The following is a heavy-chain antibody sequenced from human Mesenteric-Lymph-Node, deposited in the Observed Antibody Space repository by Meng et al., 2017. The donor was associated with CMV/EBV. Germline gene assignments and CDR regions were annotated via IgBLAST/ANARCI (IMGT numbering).Heavy chain of an antibody. CDR3: ARGRGYCSGGSCKDFDY. D-gene: IGHD2-15*01. V-gene: IGHV4-39*07. J-gene: IGHJ4*02. CDR1: GGSVSSGSYY. CDR2: INHSGST. Sequence: SETLSLTCTVSGGSVSSGSYYWSWIRQPPGKGLEWIGEINHSGSTNYNPSLKSRVTISVDTSKNQFSLKLSSVTAADTAVYYCARGRGYCSGGSCKDFDYWGQGTLVTVSS.